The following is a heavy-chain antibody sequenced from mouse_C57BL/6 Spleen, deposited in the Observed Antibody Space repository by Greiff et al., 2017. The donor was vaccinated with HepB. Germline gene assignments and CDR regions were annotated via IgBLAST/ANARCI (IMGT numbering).Heavy chain of an antibody. D-gene: IGHD1-1*01. CDR1: GYTFTSYW. J-gene: IGHJ1*03. V-gene: IGHV1-55*01. Sequence: QVQLQQPGAELVKPGASVKMSCKASGYTFTSYWITWVKQRPGQGLEWIGDIYPGSGSTNYNEKFKSKATLTVDTSTSTAYMQLSSLTSEDSAVYYCARFPYDYGSSPWYFDVWGTGTTVTVSS. CDR2: IYPGSGST. CDR3: ARFPYDYGSSPWYFDV.